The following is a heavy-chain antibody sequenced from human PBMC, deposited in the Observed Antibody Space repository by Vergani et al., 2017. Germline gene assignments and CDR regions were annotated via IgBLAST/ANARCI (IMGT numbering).Heavy chain of an antibody. CDR1: GFTFSSHA. V-gene: IGHV3-23*01. J-gene: IGHJ1*01. Sequence: EVQLLQSEGAVVQPGGSLRLSCVASGFTFSSHAMSWVRQGHGKGLEWVSSITNTGDSTHYADSVKGRFTISRDNSKNTLYLKMISLRVEDTALYYCGRGCDNYNWGQGTLVTVSS. CDR3: GRGCDNYN. CDR2: ITNTGDST. D-gene: IGHD5-24*01.